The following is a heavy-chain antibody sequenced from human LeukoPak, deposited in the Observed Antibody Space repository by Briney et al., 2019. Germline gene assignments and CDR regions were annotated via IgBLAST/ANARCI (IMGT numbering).Heavy chain of an antibody. CDR1: GFTFSSYA. CDR3: TKDPRFGELSAFDY. J-gene: IGHJ4*02. CDR2: ISGSGGST. V-gene: IGHV3-23*01. D-gene: IGHD3-10*01. Sequence: PGGSLRLSCAASGFTFSSYAMSWVRQAPGKGLEWVSAISGSGGSTYYADSVKGRFTISRDNSKNTLYLQMNSLRAEDTAVYYCTKDPRFGELSAFDYWGQGTLVTVSS.